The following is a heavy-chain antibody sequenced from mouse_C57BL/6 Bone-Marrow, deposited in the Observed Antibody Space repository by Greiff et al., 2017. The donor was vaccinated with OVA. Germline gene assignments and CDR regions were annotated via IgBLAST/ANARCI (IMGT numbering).Heavy chain of an antibody. CDR1: GYTFTSYW. CDR3: ARSGGYYVYYWYFDV. D-gene: IGHD2-3*01. V-gene: IGHV1-69*01. J-gene: IGHJ1*03. CDR2: IDPSDSYT. Sequence: QVQLQQPGAELVMPGASVKLSCKASGYTFTSYWMHWVKQRPGQGLEWIGEIDPSDSYTNYNQKFKGKSTLTVDKSSSPAYMQLSSLTSEDSAVYYGARSGGYYVYYWYFDVWGTGTTVTVSS.